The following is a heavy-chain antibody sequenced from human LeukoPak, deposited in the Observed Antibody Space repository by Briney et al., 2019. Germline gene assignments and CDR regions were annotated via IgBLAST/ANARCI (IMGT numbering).Heavy chain of an antibody. J-gene: IGHJ6*04. Sequence: PGGSLRLSCAASGFTFTGYWMSWIRQAPGRGLEWVAVISYDGSNKYYADSVKGRFTISRDNSKNTLYLQMNSLRAEDTAVYYCAKGYYGSGSYVLMDVWGKGTTVTVSS. CDR1: GFTFTGYW. CDR2: ISYDGSNK. D-gene: IGHD3-10*01. CDR3: AKGYYGSGSYVLMDV. V-gene: IGHV3-30*18.